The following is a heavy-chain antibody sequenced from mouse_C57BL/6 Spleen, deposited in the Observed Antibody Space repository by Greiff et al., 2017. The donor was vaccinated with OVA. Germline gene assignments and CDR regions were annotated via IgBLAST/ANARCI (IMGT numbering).Heavy chain of an antibody. CDR3: ARSDYYGSNPFAY. J-gene: IGHJ3*01. Sequence: EVQLQESGAELVKPGASVKLSCTASGFNIKDYYMHWVKQRTEQGLEWIGRIDPEDGDTKYAPKFQGKATITADTSTNTAYLQLSSLTSEDTAVYYCARSDYYGSNPFAYWGQGTLVTVSA. CDR1: GFNIKDYY. V-gene: IGHV14-2*01. CDR2: IDPEDGDT. D-gene: IGHD1-1*01.